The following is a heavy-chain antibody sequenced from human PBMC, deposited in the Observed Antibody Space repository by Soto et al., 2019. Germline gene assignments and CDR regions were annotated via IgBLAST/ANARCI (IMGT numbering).Heavy chain of an antibody. Sequence: SETLSLTCAVYGGSFSGYYWSWIRQPPGKGLEWIGEINHSGSTNYNPSLKSRVTISVDTSKNQFSLKLSSVTAADTAVYYCARVVVAAAGTGGWFDPWGQGTLVTVS. D-gene: IGHD6-13*01. CDR3: ARVVVAAAGTGGWFDP. CDR1: GGSFSGYY. CDR2: INHSGST. V-gene: IGHV4-34*01. J-gene: IGHJ5*02.